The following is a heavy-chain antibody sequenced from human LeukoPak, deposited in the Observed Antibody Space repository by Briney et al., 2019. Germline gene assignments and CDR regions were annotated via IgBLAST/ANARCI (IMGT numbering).Heavy chain of an antibody. J-gene: IGHJ4*02. CDR2: INHSGST. D-gene: IGHD6-19*01. CDR3: ARGGRIAVY. CDR1: GGSFSGYY. Sequence: PSETLSLTCAVYGGSFSGYYWSWIRQPPGKGLEWIGEINHSGSTNYNPSLKSRVTISVDTSKNQFSLKLSSVTAADTAVYYCARGGRIAVYWGQGTLVTVSS. V-gene: IGHV4-34*01.